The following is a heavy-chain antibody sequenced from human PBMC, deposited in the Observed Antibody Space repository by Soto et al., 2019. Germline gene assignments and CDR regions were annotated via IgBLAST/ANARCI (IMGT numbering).Heavy chain of an antibody. CDR3: ATGGIGISGITVL. CDR1: GFTFSSSA. CDR2: IVVGSGNT. Sequence: SVKVSCKASGFTFSSSAVQWVRQARGQRLEWIGWIVVGSGNTKYAQKFQERVTITRDMSTSTAYMELSSLRSEDTAVYYCATGGIGISGITVLWGQGTLVTVSS. J-gene: IGHJ4*02. D-gene: IGHD1-20*01. V-gene: IGHV1-58*01.